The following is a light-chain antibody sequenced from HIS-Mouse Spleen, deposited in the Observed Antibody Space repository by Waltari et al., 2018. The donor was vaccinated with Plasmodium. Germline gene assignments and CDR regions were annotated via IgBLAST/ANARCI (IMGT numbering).Light chain of an antibody. CDR1: QSVSSY. Sequence: EIVLTQSPATLSLSPGERATLSCRASQSVSSYLACSQPQPGQAPRLLIYDASNRATGIPARFSGSGSGTDFTLTISSLEPEDFAVYYCQQRSNWPLTFGGGTKVEIK. V-gene: IGKV3-11*01. CDR3: QQRSNWPLT. CDR2: DAS. J-gene: IGKJ4*01.